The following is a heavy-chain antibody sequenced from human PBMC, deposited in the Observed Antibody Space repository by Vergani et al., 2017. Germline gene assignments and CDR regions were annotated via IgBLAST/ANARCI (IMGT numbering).Heavy chain of an antibody. CDR3: ARILYRWELPDY. D-gene: IGHD1-26*01. V-gene: IGHV2-26*01. CDR1: GFSLSNARMG. J-gene: IGHJ4*02. Sequence: QVTLKESGPVLVKPTETLTLTCTVSGFSLSNARMGVSWIRQPPGKALEWLAHILSNDEKSYSTSLKSRLTITKDTSKSQVVLTMTNMDPVDTATYYCARILYRWELPDYWGQGTLVTVSS. CDR2: ILSNDEK.